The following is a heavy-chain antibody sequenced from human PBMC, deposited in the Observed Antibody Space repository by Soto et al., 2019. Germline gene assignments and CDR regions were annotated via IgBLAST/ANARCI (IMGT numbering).Heavy chain of an antibody. CDR2: ISYDGSNK. CDR1: GFTFSSYG. D-gene: IGHD6-13*01. V-gene: IGHV3-30*18. CDR3: AKERAAAGTDYYYGMDV. J-gene: IGHJ6*02. Sequence: QAGGSLRLSCAASGFTFSSYGMHWVRQAPGKGLEWVAVISYDGSNKYYADSVKGRFTISRDNSKNTLYLQMNSLRAEDTAVYYCAKERAAAGTDYYYGMDVWGQGTTVTVSS.